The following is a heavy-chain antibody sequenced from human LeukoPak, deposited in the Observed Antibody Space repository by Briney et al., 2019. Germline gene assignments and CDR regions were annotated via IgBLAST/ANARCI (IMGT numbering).Heavy chain of an antibody. Sequence: GGSLRLSCAASGFTFSSYAMSWVRQAPGKGLEWVSAISGSGCSTYYADSVKGRFTLSRDNSKNTMYLQMNSLRAEDTAFYYCAKSHYYDSSGYYLPFDYWGQGTLVTVSS. CDR3: AKSHYYDSSGYYLPFDY. D-gene: IGHD3-22*01. CDR2: ISGSGCST. CDR1: GFTFSSYA. J-gene: IGHJ4*02. V-gene: IGHV3-23*01.